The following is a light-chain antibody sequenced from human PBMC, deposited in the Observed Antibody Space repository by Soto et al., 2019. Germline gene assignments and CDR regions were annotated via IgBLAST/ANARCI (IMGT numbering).Light chain of an antibody. Sequence: DIQMTQSPSTLSASVGDRVTITSRASQSIRTWLAWYQQKPGKPPKVLIYEASSLESGVPSRFSGSGSGTEFTLTIRRLEPEDFAVDYCQQYGSSGTFGQGTKVDIK. CDR1: QSIRTW. J-gene: IGKJ1*01. V-gene: IGKV1-5*03. CDR3: QQYGSSGT. CDR2: EAS.